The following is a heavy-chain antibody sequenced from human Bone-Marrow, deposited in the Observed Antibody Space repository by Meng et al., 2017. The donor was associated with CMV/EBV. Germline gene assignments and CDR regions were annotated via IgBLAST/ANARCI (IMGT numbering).Heavy chain of an antibody. V-gene: IGHV1-2*02. Sequence: ASVKVSCKASGGTFSSYAISWVRQAPGQGLEWMGWINPNSGGTNYAQKFQGRVTMTRDTSISTAYMELSRLRSDDTAVYYCASTRLGILGDWGQGTLVTFSS. CDR2: INPNSGGT. CDR1: GGTFSSYA. D-gene: IGHD3-16*01. CDR3: ASTRLGILGD. J-gene: IGHJ4*02.